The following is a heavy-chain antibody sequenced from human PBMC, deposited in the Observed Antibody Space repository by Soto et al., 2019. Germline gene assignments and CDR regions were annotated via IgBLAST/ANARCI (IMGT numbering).Heavy chain of an antibody. D-gene: IGHD2-2*01. V-gene: IGHV3-30-3*01. CDR3: ARDFRYCISTSCYFYYYGMDV. J-gene: IGHJ6*02. Sequence: QVQLVESGGGVVQPGRSLRLSCAASGFTFSSCAMHWVRQAPGKGLEWVAVISYDGSNKYYADSVKGRFTISRDNSKNTLYLQMNSLRAEDTAVYYCARDFRYCISTSCYFYYYGMDVWGHGTTVTVSS. CDR1: GFTFSSCA. CDR2: ISYDGSNK.